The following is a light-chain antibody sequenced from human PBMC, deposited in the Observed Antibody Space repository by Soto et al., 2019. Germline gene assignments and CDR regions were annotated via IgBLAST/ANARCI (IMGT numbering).Light chain of an antibody. CDR2: DVN. V-gene: IGLV2-14*03. CDR3: TSWTTSTTMI. J-gene: IGLJ2*01. Sequence: QSALTQPASVSGSPGPSITISCTGTRSDIGAYNFVSWYQQHPGEVPKLILYDVNVRPSGVSNRFSGSKSGNTASLTISGLQAEDEADYYCTSWTTSTTMIFGGGTQVTVL. CDR1: RSDIGAYNF.